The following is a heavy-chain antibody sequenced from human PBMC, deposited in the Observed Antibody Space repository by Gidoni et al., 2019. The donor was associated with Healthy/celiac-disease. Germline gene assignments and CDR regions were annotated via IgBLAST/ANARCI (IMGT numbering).Heavy chain of an antibody. J-gene: IGHJ5*02. CDR3: ARPMTTGTHDTGWFDP. CDR1: GGSTSRSSAY. D-gene: IGHD4-17*01. CDR2: SYYSGST. Sequence: QLQLQESGPGLVKPSETLSLTCTVSGGSTSRSSAYWGWIRQPPGKGLEWIGSSYYSGSTYYNPSLKSRVTISVDTSKIQFSLKLSSVTAADTAVYYCARPMTTGTHDTGWFDPWGQGTLVTVSS. V-gene: IGHV4-39*07.